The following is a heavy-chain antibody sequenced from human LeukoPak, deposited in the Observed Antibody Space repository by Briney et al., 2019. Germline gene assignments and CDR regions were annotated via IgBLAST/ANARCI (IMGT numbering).Heavy chain of an antibody. CDR1: GGSISSYY. CDR3: ARRHPPHYNGGYFDY. Sequence: KPSETLSLTCTVSGGSISSYYWSWIRQPPGKGLEWIGCIYYSGSTDYNPSLKSRVTISVDTSKNQFSLKLTSVTAADTAVYYCARRHPPHYNGGYFDYWGQGSLVTVSS. CDR2: IYYSGST. V-gene: IGHV4-59*08. D-gene: IGHD5-24*01. J-gene: IGHJ4*02.